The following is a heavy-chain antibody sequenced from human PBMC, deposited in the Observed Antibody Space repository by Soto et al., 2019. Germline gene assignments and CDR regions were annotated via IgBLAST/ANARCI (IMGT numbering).Heavy chain of an antibody. CDR3: ARGGTHWFDP. V-gene: IGHV4-59*01. Sequence: SQTMSHTSGFSDFSISSSYVILIRQSPGKGLVWIGYIHHSVSAIYYPSLKNRVTMSIDASKNQFSLRLSSVTAADTDVYYCARGGTHWFDPWGQGTLVTVSS. CDR1: DFSISSSY. J-gene: IGHJ5*02. CDR2: IHHSVSA.